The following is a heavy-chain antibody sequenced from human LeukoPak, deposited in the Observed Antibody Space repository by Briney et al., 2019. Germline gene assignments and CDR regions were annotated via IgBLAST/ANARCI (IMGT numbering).Heavy chain of an antibody. Sequence: GASVKVSCKVSGYTLTELSMHWVRQAPGKGLEWMGGSDPEDGETIYAQKFQGRVTMTRDTSTSTVYMELSSLRSEDTAVYYCARRVRWYSSGWGRYFDYWGQGTLVTVSS. J-gene: IGHJ4*02. D-gene: IGHD6-19*01. V-gene: IGHV1-24*01. CDR2: SDPEDGET. CDR1: GYTLTELS. CDR3: ARRVRWYSSGWGRYFDY.